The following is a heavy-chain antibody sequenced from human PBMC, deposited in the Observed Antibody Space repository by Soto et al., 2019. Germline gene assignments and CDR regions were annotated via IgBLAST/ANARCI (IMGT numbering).Heavy chain of an antibody. D-gene: IGHD6-19*01. CDR2: IYYSGGT. V-gene: IGHV4-61*08. CDR3: TREQSDDNYFDP. J-gene: IGHJ5*02. Sequence: QVKLQQSGPGLVKPSETLSLTCTVSGPALSSGGYFYTWVRQPPGKGLEWLGYIYYSGGTNYNPSLKSRVSISLDKSKSQFSLRLISVTAADTAVYYCTREQSDDNYFDPWGQGTLVTVSS. CDR1: GPALSSGGYF.